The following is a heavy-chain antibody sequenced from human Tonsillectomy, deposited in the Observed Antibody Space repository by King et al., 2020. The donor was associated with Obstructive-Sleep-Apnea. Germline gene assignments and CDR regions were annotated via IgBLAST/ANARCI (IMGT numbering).Heavy chain of an antibody. CDR1: GFTFDDYA. V-gene: IGHV3-9*01. Sequence: VQLVESGGGLVQPGRSLRLSCAASGFTFDDYAMHWVRQAPGKGLEWVSGISWNSGYIGYADSVKGRFTISRDNAKNSLYLQMNSLRGEDTALYYCAKVPGHSSGRHPGGFDYGGQGTLVTVSS. CDR2: ISWNSGYI. D-gene: IGHD6-19*01. CDR3: AKVPGHSSGRHPGGFDY. J-gene: IGHJ4*02.